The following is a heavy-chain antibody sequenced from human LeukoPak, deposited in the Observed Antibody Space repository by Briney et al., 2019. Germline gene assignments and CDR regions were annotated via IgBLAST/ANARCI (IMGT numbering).Heavy chain of an antibody. D-gene: IGHD3/OR15-3a*01. CDR2: VFYSGTT. Sequence: SETLSLTCTVSGGSISTSYYYWAWIRQPPGKGLEWIGSVFYSGTTYCNPSLESRVTVSVDTSNNQFSLKLSSVTAADTAVYYCARDKGFGLPFDYWGQGTLVTVSS. J-gene: IGHJ4*02. V-gene: IGHV4-39*07. CDR1: GGSISTSYYY. CDR3: ARDKGFGLPFDY.